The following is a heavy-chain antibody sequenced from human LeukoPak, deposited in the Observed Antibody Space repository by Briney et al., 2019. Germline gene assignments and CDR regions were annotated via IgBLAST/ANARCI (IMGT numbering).Heavy chain of an antibody. CDR1: GFTFSSYG. Sequence: PGRSLRLSCAASGFTFSSYGMHWVRQAPGKGLEWVAVISYDGSNKYYADSVKGRFTISRDNSKNTLYLQMNSLRAEDTAVYYCAKDLFPAYSSGWYGGFDYWGQGTLVTVSS. CDR2: ISYDGSNK. D-gene: IGHD6-19*01. J-gene: IGHJ4*02. V-gene: IGHV3-30*18. CDR3: AKDLFPAYSSGWYGGFDY.